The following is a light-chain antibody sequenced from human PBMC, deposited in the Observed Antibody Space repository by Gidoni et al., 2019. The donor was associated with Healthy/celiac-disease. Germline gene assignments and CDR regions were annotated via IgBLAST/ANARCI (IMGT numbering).Light chain of an antibody. CDR2: AAS. CDR3: QQSYSTPRS. J-gene: IGKJ2*03. CDR1: QSISSY. Sequence: DIHMTQSPSSLSASVGDRVTITGRAIQSISSYLNWYQQNPAKAPKLLIYAASSFQSGVPSRFSGSGSGTDFTLTISSLQPEDFATYYCQQSYSTPRSFGQGTKLEIK. V-gene: IGKV1-39*01.